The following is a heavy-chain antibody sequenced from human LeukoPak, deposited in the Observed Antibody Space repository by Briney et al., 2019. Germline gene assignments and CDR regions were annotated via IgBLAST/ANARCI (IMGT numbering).Heavy chain of an antibody. CDR2: ISGGGTTT. CDR1: GFTFSAYG. Sequence: PGGSLRLSCAASGFTFSAYGMHWVRQAPGKGLEWVSTISGGGTTTYYAESVKGRFTISRDNSKNTLYLQLNSLRAEDTAVYYCAKEGSTGWLRYFDYWGQGTLLTVSS. J-gene: IGHJ4*02. CDR3: AKEGSTGWLRYFDY. V-gene: IGHV3-23*01. D-gene: IGHD2-2*01.